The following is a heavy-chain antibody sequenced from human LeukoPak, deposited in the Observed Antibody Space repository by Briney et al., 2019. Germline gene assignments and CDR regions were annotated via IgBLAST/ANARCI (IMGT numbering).Heavy chain of an antibody. Sequence: PGGSLRLSCAASRFTFNNYGMSWVRQAPGKGLEWVSSISETGDSKYYADSVQGRFTISRDNAKNSLYLQMNSLRAEDTAVYYCVRASGAAGVGYFDYWGQGTLVTVSS. CDR2: ISETGDSK. CDR3: VRASGAAGVGYFDY. CDR1: RFTFNNYG. V-gene: IGHV3-23*01. J-gene: IGHJ4*02. D-gene: IGHD6-13*01.